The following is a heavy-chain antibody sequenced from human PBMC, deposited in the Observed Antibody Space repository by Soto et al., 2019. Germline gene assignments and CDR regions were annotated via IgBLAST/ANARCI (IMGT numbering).Heavy chain of an antibody. V-gene: IGHV1-8*01. CDR2: MNPNSGNT. CDR1: GYTFTSYD. CDR3: ARVLLYIAFDI. Sequence: VKVSCKASGYTFTSYDINWVRQATGQGLEWMGWMNPNSGNTGYAQKFQGRFTMTRNTSISTAYMELSSLRSEDTAVYYCARVLLYIAFDIWGQGTMVTVSS. J-gene: IGHJ3*02. D-gene: IGHD3-10*01.